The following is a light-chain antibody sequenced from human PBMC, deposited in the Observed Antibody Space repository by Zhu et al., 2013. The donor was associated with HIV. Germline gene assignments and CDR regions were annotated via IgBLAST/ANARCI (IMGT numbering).Light chain of an antibody. V-gene: IGKV2-30*01. Sequence: DVVMTQSPLSLPVTLGQPASISCRSSQSLVYSDGNTYLNWFQQRPGQSPRRLIYKVSNRDSGVPDRFSGSGSGVDFTLKISRVEAEDIGIYYCMQNTHWLWTFGQGTKVEIK. CDR3: MQNTHWLWT. J-gene: IGKJ1*01. CDR2: KVS. CDR1: QSLVYSDGNTY.